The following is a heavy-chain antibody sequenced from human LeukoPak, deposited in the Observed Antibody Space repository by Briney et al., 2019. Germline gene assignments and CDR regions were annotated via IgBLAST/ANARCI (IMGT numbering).Heavy chain of an antibody. Sequence: GGSLRLSCAASGFTFDDYGMSWVRQAPGKGLEWVSGINWNGGSTGYADSVKGRFTISRDNAKNSLYLQMNSLRAEDTALYHCARVSSQRQPGHYYYYMDVWGKGTTVTVSS. J-gene: IGHJ6*03. CDR2: INWNGGST. CDR1: GFTFDDYG. V-gene: IGHV3-20*01. D-gene: IGHD1-14*01. CDR3: ARVSSQRQPGHYYYYMDV.